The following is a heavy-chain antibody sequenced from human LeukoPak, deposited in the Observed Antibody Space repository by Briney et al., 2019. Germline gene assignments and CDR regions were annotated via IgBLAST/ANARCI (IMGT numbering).Heavy chain of an antibody. D-gene: IGHD6-19*01. CDR1: GFTFDDYG. Sequence: PGGSLRLSCAASGFTFDDYGMSWVRQAPGKGLEWVSGINWNGGSTGHADSVKGRFTISRDNAKNSLYLQMNSLRAEDTALYYCASKQWLVSDFDYWGQGTLVAVSS. J-gene: IGHJ4*02. V-gene: IGHV3-20*04. CDR3: ASKQWLVSDFDY. CDR2: INWNGGST.